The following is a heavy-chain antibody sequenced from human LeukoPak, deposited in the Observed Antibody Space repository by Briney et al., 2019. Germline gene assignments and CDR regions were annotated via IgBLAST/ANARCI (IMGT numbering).Heavy chain of an antibody. Sequence: GSLGLSCATCGIALNTYTISWGRQASGEGLEWVASINSGGTTTHYAFSVKGRFTISRDNAQNVLYLQMNGLRGDDAAVYYCLRGDSRDFWGQGTLVTVSS. J-gene: IGHJ4*02. CDR2: INSGGTTT. CDR3: LRGDSRDF. D-gene: IGHD3-22*01. CDR1: GIALNTYT. V-gene: IGHV3-21*06.